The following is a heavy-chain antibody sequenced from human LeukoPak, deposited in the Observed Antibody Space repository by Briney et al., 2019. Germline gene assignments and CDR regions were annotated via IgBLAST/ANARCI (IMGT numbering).Heavy chain of an antibody. J-gene: IGHJ6*03. CDR1: GGSISSGSYC. CDR3: ARGGGEYCSSTSCYYSDYYYMDV. V-gene: IGHV4-61*02. CDR2: IYTSGST. Sequence: PSETLSLTCTVSGGSISSGSYCWSWIRQPAGKGLEWIGRIYTSGSTNYNPSLKSRVTISVDTSKNQFSLKLSSVTAADTAVYYCARGGGEYCSSTSCYYSDYYYMDVWGKGTTVTVSS. D-gene: IGHD2-2*01.